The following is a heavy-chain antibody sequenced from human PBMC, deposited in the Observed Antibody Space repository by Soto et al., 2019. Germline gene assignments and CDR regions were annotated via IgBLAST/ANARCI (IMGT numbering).Heavy chain of an antibody. CDR1: GFAFSNYG. CDR3: AKDHGSLSNDYYYMDV. V-gene: IGHV3-30*18. D-gene: IGHD3-16*01. CDR2: ISYDGSHA. J-gene: IGHJ6*03. Sequence: PGGSLRLSCAASGFAFSNYGIHWVRQAPGKGLEWVAVISYDGSHAYYADSVKGRLTFSRDNSKNTLYLQMNSLGAEDTAVYYCAKDHGSLSNDYYYMDVWGKGTTVTVSS.